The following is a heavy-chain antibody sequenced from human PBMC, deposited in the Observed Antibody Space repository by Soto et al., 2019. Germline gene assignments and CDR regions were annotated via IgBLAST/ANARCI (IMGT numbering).Heavy chain of an antibody. J-gene: IGHJ6*02. D-gene: IGHD3-10*01. V-gene: IGHV1-69*01. Sequence: QVPLVQSGAEVKKPGSSVKVSCKASGGTFSSYAISWVRQAPGQGLEWMGGIIPIFGTANYAQKFQGRVTITADEATSTAYMELSSLRSEDTAVYYCARDLLMVRGAATYYYYYGMDVWGQGTTVTVSS. CDR1: GGTFSSYA. CDR2: IIPIFGTA. CDR3: ARDLLMVRGAATYYYYYGMDV.